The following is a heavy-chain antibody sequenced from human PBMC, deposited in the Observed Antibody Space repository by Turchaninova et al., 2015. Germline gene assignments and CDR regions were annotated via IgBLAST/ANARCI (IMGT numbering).Heavy chain of an antibody. Sequence: QGQLVQSGAEVKKPGASVKVSCTASGYRFSDHGVNWVRAAHGQGLAWVGRISVYTGFTNYTQKFQDRVTRTTDKSTSTGFMELRRLRSDDTALYFCARDMYSDSSQDGFDIWGQGTMVTVSS. CDR3: ARDMYSDSSQDGFDI. D-gene: IGHD3-22*01. J-gene: IGHJ3*02. CDR2: ISVYTGFT. CDR1: GYRFSDHG. V-gene: IGHV1-18*04.